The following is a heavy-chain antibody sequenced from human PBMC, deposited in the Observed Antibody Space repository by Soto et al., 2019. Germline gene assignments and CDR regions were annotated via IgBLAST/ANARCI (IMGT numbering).Heavy chain of an antibody. J-gene: IGHJ4*02. CDR1: GYTFTDYF. V-gene: IGHV1-2*02. Sequence: ASVKVSCKASGYTFTDYFIHWVRQAPGQGLEWMGWINPISRGTNFAQKFRGRFTMTRDTSINTAYMDLSSLRSDDTAVYYCAREMAPNLRYFDYWGQGSLVTVSS. CDR3: AREMAPNLRYFDY. D-gene: IGHD2-8*01. CDR2: INPISRGT.